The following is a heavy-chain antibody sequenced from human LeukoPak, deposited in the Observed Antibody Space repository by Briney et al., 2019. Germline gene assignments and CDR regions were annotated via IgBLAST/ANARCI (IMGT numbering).Heavy chain of an antibody. CDR3: AELGITVIGGV. Sequence: GGSLRLSCGASGFIFSSYGMHWVRQAPGKGLEWVAFIRYDGRNKYYAESVKGRFTISRDNAKNSLYLQMNSLRAEDTAVYYCAELGITVIGGVWGKGTTVTISS. V-gene: IGHV3-30*02. D-gene: IGHD3-10*02. CDR2: IRYDGRNK. CDR1: GFIFSSYG. J-gene: IGHJ6*04.